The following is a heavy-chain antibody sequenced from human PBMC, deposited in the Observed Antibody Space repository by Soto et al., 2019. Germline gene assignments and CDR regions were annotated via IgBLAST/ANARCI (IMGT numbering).Heavy chain of an antibody. CDR2: IYPGDSEA. J-gene: IGHJ4*02. D-gene: IGHD2-2*03. V-gene: IGHV5-51*01. CDR1: GYRFTIFW. Sequence: PGESLKICCNASGYRFTIFWIGLVLQMPGKGLEWMGIIYPGDSEARYGPSFQGQVTISADESINTAYLQRNHLKASDSAIYFCARHGYSSSWYPDHWGQGTLVTVSS. CDR3: ARHGYSSSWYPDH.